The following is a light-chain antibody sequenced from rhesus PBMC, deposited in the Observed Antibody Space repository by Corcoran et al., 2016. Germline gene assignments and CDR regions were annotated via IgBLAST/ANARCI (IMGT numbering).Light chain of an antibody. CDR1: QGISCY. V-gene: IGKV1-28*03. Sequence: DIQMTQSPSSLSASVGDTVTIPCRASQGISCYLNWFQQTPGKAPKRLIYDASSLESGVPSRFSGSGSGTDFTITISSLKPEDFAAYYCQQHNSYPLTFGGGTKVEIK. J-gene: IGKJ4*01. CDR3: QQHNSYPLT. CDR2: DAS.